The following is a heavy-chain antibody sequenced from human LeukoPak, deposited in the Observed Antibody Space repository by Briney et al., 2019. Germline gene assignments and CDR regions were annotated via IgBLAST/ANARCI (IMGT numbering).Heavy chain of an antibody. D-gene: IGHD6-6*01. CDR1: GFTFSSYA. Sequence: GGSLRLSCAASGFTFSSYAMSWVRQAPGKGLEWVSAISGSGGSTYYAASVKGRFTISRDNSKNTLYLQMNSLRAEDTAVYYCAKDRGVTVAARPPHDYWGQGTLVTVSS. CDR2: ISGSGGST. J-gene: IGHJ4*02. CDR3: AKDRGVTVAARPPHDY. V-gene: IGHV3-23*01.